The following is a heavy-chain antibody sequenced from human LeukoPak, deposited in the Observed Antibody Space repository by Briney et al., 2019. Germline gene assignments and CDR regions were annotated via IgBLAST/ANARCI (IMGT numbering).Heavy chain of an antibody. CDR3: AREKYCSGGSCYSTFEY. V-gene: IGHV3-21*01. CDR2: ISSSSSYT. Sequence: AGGSLRLSCAASGFTFSSYSMNWVRQAPGKGLEWVSSISSSSSYTYYADAVKGRFTISRDNAKNSLYLQMNSLRAEDTAVYYCAREKYCSGGSCYSTFEYWGQGTLVTVSS. CDR1: GFTFSSYS. J-gene: IGHJ4*02. D-gene: IGHD2-15*01.